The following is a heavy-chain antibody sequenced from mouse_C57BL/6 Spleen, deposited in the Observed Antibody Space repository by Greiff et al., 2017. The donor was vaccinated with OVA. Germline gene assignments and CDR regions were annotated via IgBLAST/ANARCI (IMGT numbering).Heavy chain of an antibody. D-gene: IGHD2-4*01. CDR1: GYSITSGYY. CDR3: ARAGDYDAYFDY. CDR2: ISYDGSN. J-gene: IGHJ2*01. Sequence: EVQRVESGPGLVKPSQSLSLTCSVTGYSITSGYYWNWIRQFPGNKLEWMGYISYDGSNNYNPSLKNRISITRDTAKKQFFLKLNSVTTEDTATYYCARAGDYDAYFDYWGQGTTLTVSS. V-gene: IGHV3-6*01.